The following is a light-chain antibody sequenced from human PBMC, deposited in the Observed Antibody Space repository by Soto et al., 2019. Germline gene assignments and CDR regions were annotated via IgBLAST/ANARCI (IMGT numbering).Light chain of an antibody. J-gene: IGKJ1*01. CDR3: TQYNTYQWT. CDR2: DDS. V-gene: IGKV1-5*01. CDR1: QSISRW. Sequence: DIQMSQSPVTLSAPVGAGVNINCRASQSISRWLAWYQQKSGNAHKLMIYDDSSWESGVQSRFSGSGSGTEFTLTIRTMQPDDFATYYCTQYNTYQWTFGQGTKVDIK.